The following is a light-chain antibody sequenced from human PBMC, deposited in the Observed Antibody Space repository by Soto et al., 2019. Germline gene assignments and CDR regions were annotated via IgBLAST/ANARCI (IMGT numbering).Light chain of an antibody. V-gene: IGKV1-6*01. J-gene: IGKJ3*01. CDR2: AAP. CDR1: QGISNH. Sequence: AIQMTQSPSSLSASVGDRVTITCRASQGISNHLAWYQQKPGKAPKLLIYAAPTLQSGVPSRFSGSGSGTDFTLTISSLQPEDFATYHCLQDHAPLTFGPGTKVDIK. CDR3: LQDHAPLT.